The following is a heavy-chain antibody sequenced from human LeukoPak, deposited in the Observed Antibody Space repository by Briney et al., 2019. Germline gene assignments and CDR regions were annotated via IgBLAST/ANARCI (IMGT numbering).Heavy chain of an antibody. Sequence: SETLSLARNVSGGTISTNNFYWVWIRQSPGQGLEWIASLFHTGVTYYNPSLNGRVTISVDTSKNQFYLKMTSVTAADTSVYYCATLITMVRGVRYYFDSWGQGTLVTVSS. V-gene: IGHV4-39*01. J-gene: IGHJ4*02. CDR2: LFHTGVT. CDR1: GGTISTNNFY. D-gene: IGHD3-10*01. CDR3: ATLITMVRGVRYYFDS.